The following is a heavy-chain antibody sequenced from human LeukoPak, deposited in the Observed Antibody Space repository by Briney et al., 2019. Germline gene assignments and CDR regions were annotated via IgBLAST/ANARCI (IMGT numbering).Heavy chain of an antibody. CDR3: ARHKYSSNMDV. CDR2: ISYDGSNK. Sequence: GGSLRLSCVASGFPFSSYWMTWVRQAPGKGLEWVAVISYDGSNKYYADSVKGRFTISRDNSKNTLYLQMNSLRAEDTAVYYCARHKYSSNMDVWGQGTTVTVSS. V-gene: IGHV3-30-3*01. J-gene: IGHJ6*02. CDR1: GFPFSSYW. D-gene: IGHD6-13*01.